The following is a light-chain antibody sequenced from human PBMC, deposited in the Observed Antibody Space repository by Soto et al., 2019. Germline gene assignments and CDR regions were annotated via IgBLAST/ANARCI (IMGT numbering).Light chain of an antibody. CDR1: QSVTSF. CDR3: QQRTRWPVT. Sequence: VGLTQSPGTLSLSTGERATLSCGASQSVTSFLNWYQQRPGQAPRPLIYDGSKRAAGVPDRISGDGSGTDNTLTISSLEPEDFAVYYCQQRTRWPVTFGQGTRLEIK. V-gene: IGKV3-11*01. CDR2: DGS. J-gene: IGKJ5*01.